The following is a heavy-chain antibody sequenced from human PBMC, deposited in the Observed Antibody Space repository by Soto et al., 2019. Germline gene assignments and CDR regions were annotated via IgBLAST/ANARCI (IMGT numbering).Heavy chain of an antibody. CDR3: ARGMYGSGSYYIGDAFDM. CDR2: IYRGGDT. Sequence: EVQLVESGGGLIQPGGSLRLSCAVSGFTVSYNYMNWVHQAPGKGLEWVSVIYRGGDTFYADSVKGRFTISRDNSKNTLYLQMNSLRAEDTAVYYCARGMYGSGSYYIGDAFDMWGQGTMVTVSS. CDR1: GFTVSYNY. V-gene: IGHV3-53*01. J-gene: IGHJ3*02. D-gene: IGHD3-10*01.